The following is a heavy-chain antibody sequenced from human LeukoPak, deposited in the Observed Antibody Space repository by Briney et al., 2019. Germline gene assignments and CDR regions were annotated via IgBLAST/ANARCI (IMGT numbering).Heavy chain of an antibody. D-gene: IGHD3-10*01. CDR1: GFTFNSYA. CDR3: ARDRGSTFDY. Sequence: GGSLRLSCAASGFTFNSYAMSWVRQAPGKGLEWVSSTSGDGDRSYYADSVKGRFTISRDNAKNTLYLQMNSLRAEDTAVYYCARDRGSTFDYWGQGTLVTVSS. CDR2: TSGDGDRS. V-gene: IGHV3-23*01. J-gene: IGHJ4*02.